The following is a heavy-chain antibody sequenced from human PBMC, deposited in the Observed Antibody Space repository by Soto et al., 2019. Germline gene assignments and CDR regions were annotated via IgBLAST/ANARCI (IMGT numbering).Heavy chain of an antibody. CDR2: ISAYNGNT. CDR3: ARRTGSWSTKDYYSYGMDV. CDR1: GYTFTSYG. V-gene: IGHV1-18*04. J-gene: IGHJ6*02. Sequence: QVQLVQFGAEVKKPGASVKVSCKASGYTFTSYGISWVRQAPGQGLEWMGWISAYNGNTNYAQKLQGRVTMTTDTSTSTAYMELRSLRSDDTAVYYCARRTGSWSTKDYYSYGMDVWGQGTTVTVSS. D-gene: IGHD6-13*01.